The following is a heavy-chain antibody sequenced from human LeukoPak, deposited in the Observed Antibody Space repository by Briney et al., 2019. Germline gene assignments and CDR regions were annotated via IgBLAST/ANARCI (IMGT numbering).Heavy chain of an antibody. CDR3: ARGAVRGVIIYTTGADI. D-gene: IGHD3-10*01. CDR1: GFTFSSYA. CDR2: ISYDGSNK. Sequence: PGRSLRLSCAASGFTFSSYAMHWVRQAPGKGLEWVAVISYDGSNKHYADSVKGRFTISRDNSKNTLYLQMNSLRAEDTAVYYCARGAVRGVIIYTTGADIWGQGTMVTVSS. J-gene: IGHJ3*02. V-gene: IGHV3-30-3*01.